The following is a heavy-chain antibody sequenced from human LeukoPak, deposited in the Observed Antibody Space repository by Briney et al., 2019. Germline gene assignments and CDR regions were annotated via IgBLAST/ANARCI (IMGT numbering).Heavy chain of an antibody. D-gene: IGHD2-15*01. Sequence: SETLSLTCTVSGGSISSGDYYWSWIRQPPGKGLEWIGYIYYSGSTYYNPTLKSRVTISVDTSKNQFSLKLSSVTAADTAVYYCARAAATLIDYWGQGTLVTVSS. J-gene: IGHJ4*02. CDR3: ARAAATLIDY. V-gene: IGHV4-30-4*01. CDR2: IYYSGST. CDR1: GGSISSGDYY.